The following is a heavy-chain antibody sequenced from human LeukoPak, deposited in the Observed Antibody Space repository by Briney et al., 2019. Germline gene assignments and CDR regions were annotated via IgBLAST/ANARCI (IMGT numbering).Heavy chain of an antibody. CDR3: ARGWGYYGSGSRTTLWFDP. CDR2: INHSGST. V-gene: IGHV4-34*01. CDR1: GGSFSGYY. J-gene: IGHJ5*02. D-gene: IGHD3-10*01. Sequence: SETLSLTCAVYGGSFSGYYWSWIRQPPGRGLEWIGEINHSGSTNYNPSLKSRVTISVDTSKNQFSLKLSSVTAADTAVYYCARGWGYYGSGSRTTLWFDPWGQGTLVPVSS.